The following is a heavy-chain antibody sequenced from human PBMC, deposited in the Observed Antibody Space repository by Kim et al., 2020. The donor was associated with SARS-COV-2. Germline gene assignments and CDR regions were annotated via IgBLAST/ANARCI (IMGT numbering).Heavy chain of an antibody. V-gene: IGHV3-23*01. Sequence: GGSLRLSCAASGFTFSSYAMSWVRQAPGKGLEWVSAISGSGGSTYYADSVKGRFTISRDNSKNTLYLQMNSLRAEDTAVYYCGKWTGAGGYSYGYVRHFDYWGQGTLVTVSS. D-gene: IGHD5-18*01. CDR2: ISGSGGST. CDR1: GFTFSSYA. J-gene: IGHJ4*02. CDR3: GKWTGAGGYSYGYVRHFDY.